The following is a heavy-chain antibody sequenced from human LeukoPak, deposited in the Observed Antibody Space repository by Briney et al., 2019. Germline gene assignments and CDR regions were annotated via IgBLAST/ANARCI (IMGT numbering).Heavy chain of an antibody. CDR1: GFTFSSYV. Sequence: GRSLRLSCAASGFTFSSYVMHWVRQAPGKGLEWVAVIWYDGSNKYYADSVKGRFTISRDNSKNTLYLQMNSLRAEDTAVYYCARAGPGYCSSTSCSRLDYWGQGTLVTVSS. CDR2: IWYDGSNK. CDR3: ARAGPGYCSSTSCSRLDY. J-gene: IGHJ4*02. D-gene: IGHD2-2*01. V-gene: IGHV3-33*01.